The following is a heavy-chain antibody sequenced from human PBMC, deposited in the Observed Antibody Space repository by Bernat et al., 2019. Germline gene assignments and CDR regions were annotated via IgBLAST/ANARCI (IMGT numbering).Heavy chain of an antibody. V-gene: IGHV1-3*01. CDR2: INAGNGNT. CDR1: GYTFTSYA. J-gene: IGHJ3*02. CDR3: ARGDSSRFFAFDI. D-gene: IGHD6-13*01. Sequence: QVQLVQSGAEVKKPGASVKVSCKASGYTFTSYAMHWVRQAPGQRLEWMGWINAGNGNTKYSQKFQGRVTITRDTSASTAYMELSSLRSEDTAVYYCARGDSSRFFAFDIWGQGTMVTVSS.